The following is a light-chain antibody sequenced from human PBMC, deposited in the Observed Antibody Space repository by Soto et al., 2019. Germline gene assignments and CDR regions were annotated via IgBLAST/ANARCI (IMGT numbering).Light chain of an antibody. V-gene: IGKV3-15*01. CDR1: QSVRSN. J-gene: IGKJ5*01. CDR3: QQYNNWPIT. Sequence: EIVMTQSPATLSVSPGESATLSCRASQSVRSNLAWYQQKPGQAPRLLIYGASTRATGIPLRFSGSGSGTEFTLTISSLQSEDFAVYYCQQYNNWPITFGQGTRLEIK. CDR2: GAS.